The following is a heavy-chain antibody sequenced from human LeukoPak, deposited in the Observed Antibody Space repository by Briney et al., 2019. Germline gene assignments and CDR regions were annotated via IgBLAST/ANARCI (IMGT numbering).Heavy chain of an antibody. CDR2: IRYDGSNK. CDR1: GFTFSSYG. J-gene: IGHJ5*02. V-gene: IGHV3-30*02. Sequence: GGSLRLSCAASGFTFSSYGMHWVRQAPGKGLEWVAFIRYDGSNKYYADSVKGRFTISRDNSKNTLYLQMNSLRAEDTAVYYCARGGTIFGVANNWFDPWGQGTLVTVSS. D-gene: IGHD3-3*01. CDR3: ARGGTIFGVANNWFDP.